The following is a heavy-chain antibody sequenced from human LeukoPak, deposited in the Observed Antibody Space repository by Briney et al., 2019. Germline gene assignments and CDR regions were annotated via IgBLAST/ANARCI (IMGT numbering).Heavy chain of an antibody. CDR2: IYHSGST. CDR1: GGSISSGGYS. V-gene: IGHV4-30-2*01. D-gene: IGHD3-22*01. J-gene: IGHJ4*02. Sequence: PSETLSLTWAVSGGSISSGGYSWSWIRQPPGKGLEWIGYIYHSGSTYYNPSLKSRVTISVDRSKNQFSLKLSSVTAADTAVYYCARDRRPYSSGYYWVYFDYWGQGTLVTVSS. CDR3: ARDRRPYSSGYYWVYFDY.